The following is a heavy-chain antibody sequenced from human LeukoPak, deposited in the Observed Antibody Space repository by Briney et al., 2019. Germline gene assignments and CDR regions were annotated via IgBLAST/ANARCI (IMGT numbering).Heavy chain of an antibody. CDR2: IYYSGST. V-gene: IGHV4-31*03. Sequence: PSETLSLTCTVSGGSISSGGYYWSWIRQHPGKGLEWIGYIYYSGSTYCNPSLKSRVTISVDTSKNQFSLKLSSVTAADTAVYYCARGGVTKKFDYWGQGTLVTVSS. D-gene: IGHD2-21*02. J-gene: IGHJ4*02. CDR3: ARGGVTKKFDY. CDR1: GGSISSGGYY.